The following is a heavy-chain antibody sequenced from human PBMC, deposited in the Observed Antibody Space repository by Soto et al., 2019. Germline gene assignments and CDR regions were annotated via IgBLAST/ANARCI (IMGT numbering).Heavy chain of an antibody. V-gene: IGHV3-23*01. Sequence: GGSLRLSCVGSGFTFSTYWLSWVRQAPGKGLEWISVISGSGGATYFADSVKGRFVISRDNSKNTLYLQMNSLRAEDTAIYYCAKATLRVVHPLVFDYWGQGSLVTVSS. J-gene: IGHJ4*02. CDR3: AKATLRVVHPLVFDY. D-gene: IGHD3-3*01. CDR1: GFTFSTYW. CDR2: ISGSGGAT.